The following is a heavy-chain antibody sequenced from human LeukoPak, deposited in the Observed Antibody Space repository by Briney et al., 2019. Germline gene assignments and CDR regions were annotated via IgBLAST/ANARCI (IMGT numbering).Heavy chain of an antibody. Sequence: GGSLRLSCGASGFTFSSSAMHWVRQGPGKGLEWVAYIAHHGNNKYYADSVKGRFTISRGNSKGSMYLQMNSLRADDTAVYYCAKDGSWSCTDWGQGTLVRVSS. V-gene: IGHV3-30*02. D-gene: IGHD2-8*02. CDR2: IAHHGNNK. CDR1: GFTFSSSA. CDR3: AKDGSWSCTD. J-gene: IGHJ4*02.